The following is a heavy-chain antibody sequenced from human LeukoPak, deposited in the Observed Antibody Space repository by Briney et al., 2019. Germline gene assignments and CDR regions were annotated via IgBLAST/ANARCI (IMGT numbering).Heavy chain of an antibody. V-gene: IGHV1-18*01. Sequence: ASVKVSRKASGYTFTNYGVTWVRQAPGQGLEWMGWISAYNGNTNYAQKLQGRVTMTTDTSTSTAYMELRSLRSDDTAVYYCARDAHSSSWPYYFDYWGQGTLVTVSS. CDR3: ARDAHSSSWPYYFDY. CDR1: GYTFTNYG. CDR2: ISAYNGNT. J-gene: IGHJ4*02. D-gene: IGHD6-13*01.